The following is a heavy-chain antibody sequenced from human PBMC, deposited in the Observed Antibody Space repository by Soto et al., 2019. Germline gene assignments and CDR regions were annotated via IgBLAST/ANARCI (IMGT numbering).Heavy chain of an antibody. CDR3: AKTDLGYCTNGVCYVDY. V-gene: IGHV3-30*18. CDR2: ISYDGSNK. CDR1: GFTFSSYG. J-gene: IGHJ4*02. Sequence: GGSLRLSCAASGFTFSSYGMHWVRQAPGKGLEWVAVISYDGSNKYYADSVKGRFTISRDNSKNTLYLQMNSLRAEDTAVYYCAKTDLGYCTNGVCYVDYWGQGTLVTVSS. D-gene: IGHD2-8*01.